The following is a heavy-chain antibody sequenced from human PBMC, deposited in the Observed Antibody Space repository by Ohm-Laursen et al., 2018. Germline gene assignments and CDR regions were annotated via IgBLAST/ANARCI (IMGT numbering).Heavy chain of an antibody. V-gene: IGHV3-11*01. CDR3: ARDGIVVVPAAIPEEYYYYYYGMDV. CDR1: GFTFSDYY. CDR2: ISSSGSTI. J-gene: IGHJ6*02. Sequence: GSLRLSCAASGFTFSDYYMSWIRQAPGKGLEWVSYISSSGSTIYYADSVKGRFTISRDNAKNSLYLQMNSLRAEDTAVYYCARDGIVVVPAAIPEEYYYYYYGMDVWGQGTTVTVSS. D-gene: IGHD2-2*02.